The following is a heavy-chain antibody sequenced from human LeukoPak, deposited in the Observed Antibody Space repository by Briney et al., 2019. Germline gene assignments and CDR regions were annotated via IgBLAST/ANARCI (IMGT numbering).Heavy chain of an antibody. CDR2: LYSGGAT. V-gene: IGHV3-53*01. CDR1: GFTVSSNY. Sequence: GGSLRLSCAASGFTVSSNYMSWARQPAGKGLEWVSVLYSGGATFYADSVKGRFTISRDTSKNTLYLQMNDLRADDTAVYYCTKLKGWYGEGFFDYWGQGTLVTVSS. J-gene: IGHJ4*02. CDR3: TKLKGWYGEGFFDY. D-gene: IGHD6-19*01.